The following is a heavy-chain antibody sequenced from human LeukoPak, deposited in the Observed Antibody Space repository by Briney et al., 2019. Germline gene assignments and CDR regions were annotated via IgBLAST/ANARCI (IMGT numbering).Heavy chain of an antibody. CDR1: GCTFSSYG. CDR2: IWYDGSNK. D-gene: IGHD5-12*01. Sequence: GGSLRLSCAVSGCTFSSYGMHWVRQAPGKGLEWVAVIWYDGSNKYYADSVKGRFTISRDNSKNTLYLQMNSLRAEDTAVYYCARGRGYDFVYWGQGTLVTVSS. J-gene: IGHJ4*02. CDR3: ARGRGYDFVY. V-gene: IGHV3-33*01.